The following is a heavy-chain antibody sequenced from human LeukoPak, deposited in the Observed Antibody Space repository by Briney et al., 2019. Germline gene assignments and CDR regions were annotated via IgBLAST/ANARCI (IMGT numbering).Heavy chain of an antibody. CDR2: INPNSGGT. D-gene: IGHD3-9*01. J-gene: IGHJ6*03. CDR1: GYTFTGYY. CDR3: ARDVPIPKNYDILTGYSSYYMDV. Sequence: ASVKVSCKASGYTFTGYYMHWVRQAPGQGLEWMGWINPNSGGTNYAQKFQGRVTMTRDTSISTAYMGLSRLRSDDTAVYYCARDVPIPKNYDILTGYSSYYMDVWGKGTTVTVSS. V-gene: IGHV1-2*02.